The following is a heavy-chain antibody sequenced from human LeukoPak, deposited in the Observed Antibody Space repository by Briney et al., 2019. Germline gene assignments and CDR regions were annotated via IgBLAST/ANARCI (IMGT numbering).Heavy chain of an antibody. Sequence: GRSLRLSCAASGFTFSSYGMHWVRQAPGKGLEWVAVIWYDGSNKYYADSVKGRFTISRDNSKNTLYLQMNSLRAEDTAVYYCARDPRLEMEGYFDYWGQGTLVTVSS. CDR3: ARDPRLEMEGYFDY. D-gene: IGHD5-24*01. CDR2: IWYDGSNK. J-gene: IGHJ4*02. V-gene: IGHV3-33*01. CDR1: GFTFSSYG.